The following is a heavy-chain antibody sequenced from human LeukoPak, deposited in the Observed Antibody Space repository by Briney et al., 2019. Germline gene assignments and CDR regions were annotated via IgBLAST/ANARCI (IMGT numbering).Heavy chain of an antibody. V-gene: IGHV4-39*01. CDR1: GGSISSSSYY. D-gene: IGHD6-19*01. J-gene: IGHJ2*01. Sequence: RPSETLSLTCTVSGGSISSSSYYWGWIRQPPGKGPEWIGNIYYIGSTYYNPSLKSRVTISVDTSKNQFSLKLSSVTAADTAVYFCARAKYSSGWYPHWYFDLWGRGTLVTVSS. CDR3: ARAKYSSGWYPHWYFDL. CDR2: IYYIGST.